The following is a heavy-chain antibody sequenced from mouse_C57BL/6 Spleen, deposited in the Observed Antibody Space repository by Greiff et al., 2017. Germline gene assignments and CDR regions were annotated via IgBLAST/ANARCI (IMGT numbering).Heavy chain of an antibody. J-gene: IGHJ2*01. CDR2: ISSGSSTL. D-gene: IGHD4-1*01. Sequence: EVKLVESGGGLVKPGGSLKLSCAASGFTFSDYGMHWVRQAPEKGLEWVAYISSGSSTLYYADTVKGRFTISRDNAKNTLFLQMTSLRSEDTAMYYCAIANWDNRGDYWGQGTTLTVSS. V-gene: IGHV5-17*01. CDR1: GFTFSDYG. CDR3: AIANWDNRGDY.